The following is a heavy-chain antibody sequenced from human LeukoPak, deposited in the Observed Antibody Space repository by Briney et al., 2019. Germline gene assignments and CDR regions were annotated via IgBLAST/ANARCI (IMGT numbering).Heavy chain of an antibody. CDR1: GFTFSSYW. CDR2: IKQDGSEK. Sequence: PGGSLRHSCAASGFTFSSYWMSWVRQAPGKGLEWVANIKQDGSEKYYVDSVKGRFTISRDNAKNSLYLQMNSLRAEDTAVYYCARTAYGWLQANFDYWGQGTLVTVSS. V-gene: IGHV3-7*01. D-gene: IGHD5-24*01. J-gene: IGHJ4*02. CDR3: ARTAYGWLQANFDY.